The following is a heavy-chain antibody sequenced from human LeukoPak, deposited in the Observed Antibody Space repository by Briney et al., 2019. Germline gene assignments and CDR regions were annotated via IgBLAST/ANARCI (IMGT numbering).Heavy chain of an antibody. CDR2: IYSGGST. J-gene: IGHJ6*02. CDR1: GFTFSSYA. Sequence: PGGSLRLSCAASGFTFSSYAMSWVRQAPGKGLEWVSVIYSGGSTYYADSVKGRFTISRDNSKNTLYLQMNSLRAEDTAVYYCASSQLSSGYYYGMDVWGQGTTVTVSS. V-gene: IGHV3-53*01. CDR3: ASSQLSSGYYYGMDV.